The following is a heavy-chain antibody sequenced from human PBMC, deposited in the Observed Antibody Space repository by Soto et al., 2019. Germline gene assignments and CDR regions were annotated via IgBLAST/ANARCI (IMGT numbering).Heavy chain of an antibody. Sequence: SETLSLTCTVSGVSISSGGYYWSWIRQPPGKGLEWIGYIYYSGSTYYNPSLKSRVTISVDTSKNQFSLKLSSVTAADTAVYYCARATREQLVHIDYCGQGTLVTVSS. V-gene: IGHV4-30-4*01. J-gene: IGHJ4*02. CDR1: GVSISSGGYY. CDR3: ARATREQLVHIDY. CDR2: IYYSGST. D-gene: IGHD6-6*01.